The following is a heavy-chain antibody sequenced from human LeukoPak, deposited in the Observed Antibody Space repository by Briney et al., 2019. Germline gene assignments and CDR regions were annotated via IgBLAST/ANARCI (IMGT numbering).Heavy chain of an antibody. CDR2: ITPMFGTA. D-gene: IGHD3-22*01. CDR1: GGTFSSYT. J-gene: IGHJ4*02. V-gene: IGHV1-69*13. Sequence: SVKVSCKASGGTFSSYTISWVRQAPGQGLEWMGGITPMFGTANYAQKFQGRVTITADESTSTAHMELSSLRSEDTAVYYCAREWGHDSSGYFFGYWGQGTLVTVSS. CDR3: AREWGHDSSGYFFGY.